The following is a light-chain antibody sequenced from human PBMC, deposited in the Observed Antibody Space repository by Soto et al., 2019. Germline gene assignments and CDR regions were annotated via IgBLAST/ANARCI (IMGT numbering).Light chain of an antibody. Sequence: EMVLTQSPGTLSLSPGERATRSCRASQSVSSSYLAWYQQKPGQAPRLLIYGASSRATDIPDRFSGSGSGTDFTLTISRLEPEDFAVYYCQQYGSSPPYTFGQGTKLEIK. CDR2: GAS. V-gene: IGKV3-20*01. CDR3: QQYGSSPPYT. J-gene: IGKJ2*01. CDR1: QSVSSSY.